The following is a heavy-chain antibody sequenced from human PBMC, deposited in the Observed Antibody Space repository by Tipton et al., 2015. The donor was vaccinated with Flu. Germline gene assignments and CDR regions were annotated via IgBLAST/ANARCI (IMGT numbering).Heavy chain of an antibody. D-gene: IGHD3-3*01. J-gene: IGHJ5*02. Sequence: TLSLTCTVSGGSISSSSYYWGWIRQPPGKGLEWIGSIYYSGSTYYNQSLKSRVTISVDTSKNQFSLKLSSVTAADTAVYYCARDLREGRITIFGVVTQFDPWGQGTLVTVSS. CDR2: IYYSGST. CDR1: GGSISSSSYY. CDR3: ARDLREGRITIFGVVTQFDP. V-gene: IGHV4-39*07.